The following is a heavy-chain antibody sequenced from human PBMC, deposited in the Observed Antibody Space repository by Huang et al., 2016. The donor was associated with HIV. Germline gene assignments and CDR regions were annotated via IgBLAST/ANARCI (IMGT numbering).Heavy chain of an antibody. D-gene: IGHD6-13*01. CDR1: GGSISSSSYY. Sequence: QLQLQESGPGLVKPSETLSLTCTVSGGSISSSSYYWGWIRQPPGKGLEWIGSVYQSGATSYKTSLKSRVTISVGTSRTQFSLKLSSVTAADTAVYYCAAHGRIVGIPAAPLRFDPWGQGTLVTVSS. CDR2: VYQSGAT. CDR3: AAHGRIVGIPAAPLRFDP. V-gene: IGHV4-39*01. J-gene: IGHJ5*02.